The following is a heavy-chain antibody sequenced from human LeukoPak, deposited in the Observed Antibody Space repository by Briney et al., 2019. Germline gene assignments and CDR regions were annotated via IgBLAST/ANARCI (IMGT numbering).Heavy chain of an antibody. CDR3: ARDKAIVGATQFDY. D-gene: IGHD1-26*01. Sequence: GGSLRLSCAASGFTFSSYWMHWVRQAPGKGLVWVSRINSDGSSASYADSVKGRFTISRDNAKNTLYLQMNSLRAEDTAVYYCARDKAIVGATQFDYWGQGTLVTVSS. CDR1: GFTFSSYW. J-gene: IGHJ4*02. V-gene: IGHV3-74*01. CDR2: INSDGSSA.